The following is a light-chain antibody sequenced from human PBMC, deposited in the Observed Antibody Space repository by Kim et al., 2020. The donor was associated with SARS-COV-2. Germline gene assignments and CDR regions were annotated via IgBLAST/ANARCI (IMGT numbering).Light chain of an antibody. Sequence: DIQVTQSPSSLSASVGDRVTITCRASQSITTYLNWYQQKPGKAPELLIYAASSLQSGVPSRFSGSGSGTDFTLTISSLQPEDFATYYCQQSYSSLYTFGQGTKLEI. CDR3: QQSYSSLYT. V-gene: IGKV1-39*01. CDR2: AAS. J-gene: IGKJ2*01. CDR1: QSITTY.